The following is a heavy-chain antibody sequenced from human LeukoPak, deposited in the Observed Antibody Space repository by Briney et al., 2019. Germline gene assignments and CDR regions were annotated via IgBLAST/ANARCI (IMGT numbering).Heavy chain of an antibody. CDR3: AQDISWFAFHM. J-gene: IGHJ3*02. D-gene: IGHD3-10*01. CDR1: GFTFRNFG. Sequence: PGGSLRLSCAASGFTFRNFGTNWVRQAPGKGLQWVSGIGPGGDKKYYGDSFEGRFTISRDNSKNTVYLQMNSLRADDTALYYCAQDISWFAFHMWGLGTRVTVSS. V-gene: IGHV3-23*01. CDR2: IGPGGDKK.